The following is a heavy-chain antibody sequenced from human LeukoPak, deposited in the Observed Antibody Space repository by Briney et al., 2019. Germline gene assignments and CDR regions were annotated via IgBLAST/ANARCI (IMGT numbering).Heavy chain of an antibody. CDR3: ARAPEVGGFDY. D-gene: IGHD1-26*01. Sequence: PGGSLRLFCAASGFTFSDYYMSWIRQAPGKGLEWVSYISSSSSYTNYADSVKGRFTISRDNAKNSLYLQMNSLRAEDTAVYYCARAPEVGGFDYWGQGTLVTVSS. J-gene: IGHJ4*02. CDR1: GFTFSDYY. V-gene: IGHV3-11*06. CDR2: ISSSSSYT.